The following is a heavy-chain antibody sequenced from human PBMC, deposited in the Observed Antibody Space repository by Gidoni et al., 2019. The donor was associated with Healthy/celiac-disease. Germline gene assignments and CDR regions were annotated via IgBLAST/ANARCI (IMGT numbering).Heavy chain of an antibody. Sequence: QVQLVESGGGVVQPGRSLRLSCAASGFTFSSYAMHWVRQAPGKGLEWVAVISYDGSNKYYADSVKGRFTISRDNSKNTLYLQMNSLRAEDTAVYYCARVDSSGYYFDYWGQGTLVTVSS. CDR2: ISYDGSNK. CDR1: GFTFSSYA. V-gene: IGHV3-30-3*01. J-gene: IGHJ4*02. CDR3: ARVDSSGYYFDY. D-gene: IGHD3-22*01.